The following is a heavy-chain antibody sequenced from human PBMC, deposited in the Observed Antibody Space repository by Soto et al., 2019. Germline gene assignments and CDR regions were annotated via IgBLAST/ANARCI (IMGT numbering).Heavy chain of an antibody. V-gene: IGHV3-30*03. Sequence: QVQLVESGGGVVQPGRSLRLTCAVSGFTFNSHAMHWVRQAPGKGLEWVAVISYGGANNYYADSVKGRFTISRDNSPNTLSLQMNSLRPEDTAVYYCARGPRSCSYTSCYTIDYWGQGTLVTVSS. CDR2: ISYGGANN. CDR3: ARGPRSCSYTSCYTIDY. J-gene: IGHJ4*02. CDR1: GFTFNSHA. D-gene: IGHD2-2*02.